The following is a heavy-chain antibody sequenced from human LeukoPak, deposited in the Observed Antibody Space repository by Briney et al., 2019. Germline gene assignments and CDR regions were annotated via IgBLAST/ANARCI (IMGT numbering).Heavy chain of an antibody. J-gene: IGHJ6*02. Sequence: GGSLRLSCAVSGFIVSSDYMSWVRQAPGKGLEWVSTIYSGGSTYYADSVKGRFTISRDNSKNTLYLQMNSLRAEGTAVYYCARDLNGGNSQIDYYYGMDVWGQGTTVTVSS. CDR1: GFIVSSDY. CDR2: IYSGGST. V-gene: IGHV3-53*01. D-gene: IGHD4-23*01. CDR3: ARDLNGGNSQIDYYYGMDV.